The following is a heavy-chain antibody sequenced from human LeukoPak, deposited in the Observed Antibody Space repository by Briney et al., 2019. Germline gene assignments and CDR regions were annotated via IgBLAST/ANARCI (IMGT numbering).Heavy chain of an antibody. CDR2: IDSNSGET. J-gene: IGHJ3*01. CDR1: GYSFIGYF. D-gene: IGHD2-21*01. V-gene: IGHV1-2*06. Sequence: ASVKVSCKASGYSFIGYFIHWVRQAPGQGLEWMGRIDSNSGETHYAQKFQGRFTMTKDTSIKTAYMELSSLRSDDTAIYYCARFWHCGFSTCWAVNGFDYWGQGTEVTVSP. CDR3: ARFWHCGFSTCWAVNGFDY.